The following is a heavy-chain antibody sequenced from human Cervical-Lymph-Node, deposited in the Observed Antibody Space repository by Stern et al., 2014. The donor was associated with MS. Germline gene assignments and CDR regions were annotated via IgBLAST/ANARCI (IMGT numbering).Heavy chain of an antibody. CDR1: GYTFRNYG. D-gene: IGHD1-7*01. CDR3: ARQELLVQGGIEYHYYGMDV. V-gene: IGHV1-18*01. CDR2: ISGNLGNT. Sequence: QLVQSGAEVKKPGASVRLSCKASGYTFRNYGISWVRQAPGQGLEWMGGISGNLGNTNYAQEFQGRVTVTTDKSTSTAYMELRSLTSDDTAVYYCARQELLVQGGIEYHYYGMDVWGQGTTVTVSS. J-gene: IGHJ6*02.